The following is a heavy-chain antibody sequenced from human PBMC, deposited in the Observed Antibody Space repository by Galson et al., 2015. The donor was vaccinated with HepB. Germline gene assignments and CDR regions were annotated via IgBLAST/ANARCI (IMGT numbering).Heavy chain of an antibody. J-gene: IGHJ5*02. CDR1: GFTFSSYA. Sequence: SLRLSCAASGFTFSSYAMHWVRQAPGKGLEWVAVISYDGSNKYYADSVKGRFTISRDNSKNTLYLQMNSLRAEDTAVYYCARGGVGATVVGWFDPWGQGTLVTVSS. D-gene: IGHD1-26*01. V-gene: IGHV3-30*04. CDR2: ISYDGSNK. CDR3: ARGGVGATVVGWFDP.